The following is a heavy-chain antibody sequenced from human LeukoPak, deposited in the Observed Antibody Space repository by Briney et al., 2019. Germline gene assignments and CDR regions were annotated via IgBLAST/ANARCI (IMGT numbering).Heavy chain of an antibody. CDR3: AKGLYSSGWYRGSDY. D-gene: IGHD6-19*01. CDR1: GFTLRNYV. Sequence: GGSLRLSCAASGFTLRNYVMSWIRQAPGKGLEWVSGISGSGSSTSYADSVKGRFTISRDNSKNTLYLQMNSLRAEDTAVYFCAKGLYSSGWYRGSDYWGQGTLVTVSS. J-gene: IGHJ4*02. V-gene: IGHV3-23*01. CDR2: ISGSGSST.